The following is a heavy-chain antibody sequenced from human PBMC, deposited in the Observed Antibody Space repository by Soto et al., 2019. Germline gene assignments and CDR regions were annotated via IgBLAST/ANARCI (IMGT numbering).Heavy chain of an antibody. J-gene: IGHJ4*02. V-gene: IGHV4-30-4*01. CDR1: GCTISSGDYY. CDR3: ARDNYYDSSGYYPFDY. D-gene: IGHD3-22*01. Sequence: SETLSLTCTVSGCTISSGDYYWSWIRQPPGKGLEWIGYIYYSGSTYYNPSLKSRVTISVDTSKNQFSLKLSSVTAADTAVYYCARDNYYDSSGYYPFDYWGQGTLVTVSS. CDR2: IYYSGST.